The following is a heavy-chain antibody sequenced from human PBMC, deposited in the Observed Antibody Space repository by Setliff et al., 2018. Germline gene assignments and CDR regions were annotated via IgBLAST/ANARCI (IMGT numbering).Heavy chain of an antibody. J-gene: IGHJ3*01. D-gene: IGHD3-9*01. Sequence: SETLSLTCTVSGDSISSGSYYWNWIRQHPEKGLEWLGYIFHSGSTHYNSSLKSRITISIDTSKNHFSLELNSVTAADTAVYYCARASSLTRKHLAFDLWGQGTMVTVSS. CDR1: GDSISSGSYY. CDR3: ARASSLTRKHLAFDL. V-gene: IGHV4-31*03. CDR2: IFHSGST.